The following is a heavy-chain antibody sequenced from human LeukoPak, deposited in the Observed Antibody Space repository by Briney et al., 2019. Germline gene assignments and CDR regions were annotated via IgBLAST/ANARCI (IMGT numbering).Heavy chain of an antibody. CDR3: ARGTSTAYFQLYFAS. J-gene: IGHJ4*02. CDR1: GFTVSSNY. V-gene: IGHV3-53*01. Sequence: GGSLRLSCAASGFTVSSNYMTWVRQAPGKGLEWVSVIYSGGSTYYADSVKGRFTISRDDSKSTLYLQMNSLRGEDTAVYYCARGTSTAYFQLYFASWGQGTLVTVSS. CDR2: IYSGGST. D-gene: IGHD3-9*01.